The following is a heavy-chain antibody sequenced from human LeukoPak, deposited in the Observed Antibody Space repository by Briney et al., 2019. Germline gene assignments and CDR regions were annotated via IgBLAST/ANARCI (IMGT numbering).Heavy chain of an antibody. V-gene: IGHV3-53*01. J-gene: IGHJ3*02. CDR3: ARLKGWELLAPSAFDI. CDR1: GFTVSSNS. CDR2: IYSDNT. D-gene: IGHD1-26*01. Sequence: GGSLRLSCTVSGFTVSSNSMSWVRQAPGKGLEWVSFIYSDNTHYSDSVKGRFTISRDNSKNTLYLQMNSLRAEDTAVYYCARLKGWELLAPSAFDIWGQGTMVTVSS.